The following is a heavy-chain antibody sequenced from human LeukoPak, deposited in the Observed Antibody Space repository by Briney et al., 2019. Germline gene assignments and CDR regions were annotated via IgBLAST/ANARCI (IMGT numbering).Heavy chain of an antibody. D-gene: IGHD2-21*02. CDR2: TNPNSGGT. V-gene: IGHV1-2*02. Sequence: ASVKVSCKASGYTFTSYYMHWVRQAPGQGLEWMGWTNPNSGGTNYAQKFQGRVTMTRDTSISTAYMELSRLRSDDTAVYYCARVLCGGDCYPNDYWGQGTLVTVSS. CDR3: ARVLCGGDCYPNDY. J-gene: IGHJ4*02. CDR1: GYTFTSYY.